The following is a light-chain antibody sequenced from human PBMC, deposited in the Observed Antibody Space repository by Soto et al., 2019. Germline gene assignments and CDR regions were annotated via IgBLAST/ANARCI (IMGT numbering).Light chain of an antibody. V-gene: IGLV2-14*01. J-gene: IGLJ1*01. CDR2: SVS. CDR3: LSSTVSRSYV. Sequence: QSALTQPASVSGSPGQSITISCSGPSRDIGTYDHVAWFQQFPGNTPKLMLYSVSNRPSGVSYRFSGSKSGNTASLTISGRRAEDEADDYCLSSTVSRSYVLGTGTKRTVL. CDR1: SRDIGTYDH.